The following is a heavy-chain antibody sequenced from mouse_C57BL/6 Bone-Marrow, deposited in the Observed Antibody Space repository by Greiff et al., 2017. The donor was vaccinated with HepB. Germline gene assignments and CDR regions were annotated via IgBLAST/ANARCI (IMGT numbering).Heavy chain of an antibody. CDR3: ARPHLLWLRRFDY. CDR2: INPNNGGT. V-gene: IGHV1-26*01. CDR1: GYTFTDYY. J-gene: IGHJ2*01. D-gene: IGHD2-2*01. Sequence: VQLQQSGPELVKPGASVKISCKASGYTFTDYYMNWVKQSHGKSLEWIGDINPNNGGTSYNQKFKGKATLTVDKSSSTAYMELRSLTSEDSAVYYCARPHLLWLRRFDYWGQGTTLTVSS.